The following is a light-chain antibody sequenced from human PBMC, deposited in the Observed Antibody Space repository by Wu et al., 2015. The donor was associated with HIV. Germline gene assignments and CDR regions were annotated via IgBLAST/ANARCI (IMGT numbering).Light chain of an antibody. CDR2: DAS. J-gene: IGKJ4*01. CDR1: ESVSSN. V-gene: IGKV3-15*01. Sequence: EIVMTQSPATLSVSPGERGTLSCRTSESVSSNLAWYQQKPGQAPRLLIYDASTRATGIPARFSGSGSGTEFTLTISSLQSEDFAIYYCQQYNYWPTFGGGTKVEIK. CDR3: QQYNYWPT.